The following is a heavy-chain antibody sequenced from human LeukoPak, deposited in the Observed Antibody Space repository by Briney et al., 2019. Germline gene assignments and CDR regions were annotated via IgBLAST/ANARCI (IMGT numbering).Heavy chain of an antibody. J-gene: IGHJ4*02. Sequence: GGSLRLSCAASGFTFSPYSMTWVRQAPGKGLEWVSSISSGGDDIYYSDLVKGRFTISRDSAKNSLFLQMSNLRADDTAVYYCATKQWLNSWGQGTRVTVSS. CDR3: ATKQWLNS. V-gene: IGHV3-21*01. CDR2: ISSGGDDI. CDR1: GFTFSPYS. D-gene: IGHD6-19*01.